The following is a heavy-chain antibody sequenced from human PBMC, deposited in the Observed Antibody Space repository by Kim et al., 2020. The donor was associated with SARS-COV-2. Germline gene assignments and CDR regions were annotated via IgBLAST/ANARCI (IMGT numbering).Heavy chain of an antibody. CDR2: IIPILGIA. Sequence: SVKVSCKASGGTFSSYAISWVRQAPGQGLEWMGRIIPILGIANYAQKFQGRVTITADKSTSTAYMELSSLRSEDTAVYYCARDRRGYCSGGSCSGGFDPWGQGTLVTVSS. V-gene: IGHV1-69*04. J-gene: IGHJ5*02. CDR1: GGTFSSYA. D-gene: IGHD2-15*01. CDR3: ARDRRGYCSGGSCSGGFDP.